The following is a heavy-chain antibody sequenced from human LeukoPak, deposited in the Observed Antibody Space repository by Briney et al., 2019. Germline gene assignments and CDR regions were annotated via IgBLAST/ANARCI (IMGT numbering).Heavy chain of an antibody. CDR3: AREPSGVLGLDY. Sequence: GGSLRLSCAASGFTFSSYWMHWVRQAPGKGLVWVSRINSDGSSTSYADSVKGRFTISRDNAKNSLFLQMNSLRVEDTAVYYCAREPSGVLGLDYWGQGTLVTVSS. CDR1: GFTFSSYW. J-gene: IGHJ4*02. D-gene: IGHD3-10*01. CDR2: INSDGSST. V-gene: IGHV3-74*01.